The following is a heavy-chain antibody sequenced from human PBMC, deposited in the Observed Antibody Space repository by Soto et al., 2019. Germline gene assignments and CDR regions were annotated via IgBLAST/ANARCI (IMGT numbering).Heavy chain of an antibody. J-gene: IGHJ6*02. D-gene: IGHD2-2*01. CDR3: VRGQVGEMATIPGSYQYTMDV. CDR2: ISPVVGTP. CDR1: GGTFSSHA. V-gene: IGHV1-69*01. Sequence: QVQLVQSGAEVKKPGSSVKVSCKTSGGTFSSHAISWVRQAPGQGLQWMGGISPVVGTPNYAQKFRGRLTMRADESTSTAYMELSSLTSEDTAVYYCVRGQVGEMATIPGSYQYTMDVWGQGTTVTVSS.